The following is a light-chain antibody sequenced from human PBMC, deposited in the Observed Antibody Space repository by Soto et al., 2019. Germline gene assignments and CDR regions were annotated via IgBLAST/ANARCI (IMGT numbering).Light chain of an antibody. CDR2: KAS. V-gene: IGKV1-5*03. J-gene: IGKJ4*01. Sequence: DIQMTQSPSTLSASVEDRVTITCRASQSINNWLAWYQQKPGKAPKLLISKASNLKSGVPSRFSGTGSGTEFTLTISSLQPDDFASYYCQQYDSYPFTFGGGTKVEI. CDR3: QQYDSYPFT. CDR1: QSINNW.